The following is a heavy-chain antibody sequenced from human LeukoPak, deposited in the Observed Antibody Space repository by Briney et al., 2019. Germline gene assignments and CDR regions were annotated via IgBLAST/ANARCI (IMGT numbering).Heavy chain of an antibody. CDR1: GFTFSSYW. CDR2: IKQDGSEK. D-gene: IGHD6-25*01. Sequence: GGSLTLSCAASGFTFSSYWMSWVRQAPGKGLEWVANIKQDGSEKYYVDSLKGRFNISRDNAKNSLYLQMNSLRAEDTAVYYCARRSGHYYWYFDLWGRGTLVTVSS. CDR3: ARRSGHYYWYFDL. V-gene: IGHV3-7*01. J-gene: IGHJ2*01.